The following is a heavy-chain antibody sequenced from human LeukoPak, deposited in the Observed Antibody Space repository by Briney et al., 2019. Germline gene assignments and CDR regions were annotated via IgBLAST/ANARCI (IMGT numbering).Heavy chain of an antibody. CDR3: ARDAEYCGGDCYYDY. CDR1: GFTFTHAW. J-gene: IGHJ4*02. CDR2: IKSKTDGGTT. D-gene: IGHD2-21*02. Sequence: GGSLRLSCAASGFTFTHAWMSWVRQAPGKGLEWVGRIKSKTDGGTTDYAAPVKGRFTTSRDDSKNTLYLQMNSLRAEDTAVYYCARDAEYCGGDCYYDYWGQGTLVTVSS. V-gene: IGHV3-15*01.